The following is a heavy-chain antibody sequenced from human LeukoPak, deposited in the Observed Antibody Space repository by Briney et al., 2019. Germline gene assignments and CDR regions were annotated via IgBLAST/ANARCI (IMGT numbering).Heavy chain of an antibody. CDR3: ARAVAGTADFDF. J-gene: IGHJ4*02. V-gene: IGHV4-4*07. Sequence: SETLSLTCTVSGGSISSYYWSWIRQPAGKALEWIGRISSSGNTHYNPSLKSRVTMSVDTSKNQFSLRLSSVTAADTAIYYRARAVAGTADFDFWGQGTLVTVSS. CDR2: ISSSGNT. D-gene: IGHD6-19*01. CDR1: GGSISSYY.